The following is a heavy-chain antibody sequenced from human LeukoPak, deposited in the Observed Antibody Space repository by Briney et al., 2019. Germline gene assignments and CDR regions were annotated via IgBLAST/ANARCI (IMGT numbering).Heavy chain of an antibody. V-gene: IGHV4-59*08. D-gene: IGHD5/OR15-5a*01. J-gene: IGHJ4*02. CDR2: IYYSGYA. Sequence: SETLSLTCSVSGSSMNLYSWNWIRQSPGKGLEWIGYIYYSGYAKYNPSFKSRVTMSVDTSKSQFSLQLTSVTAADTAVYYCARHNIASDGARLFDFWGRGTLVAVSS. CDR1: GSSMNLYS. CDR3: ARHNIASDGARLFDF.